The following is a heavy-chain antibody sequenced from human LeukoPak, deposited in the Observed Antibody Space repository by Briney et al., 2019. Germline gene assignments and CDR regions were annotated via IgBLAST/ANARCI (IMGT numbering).Heavy chain of an antibody. Sequence: SETLSLTCAVYGGSFSGYYWSWIRQPPGKGLEWIGEINHSGSTNYNPSLKSRVTMSVDTSKNQFSLKLSSVTAADTAVYYCARGRYGSGSYYDDYWGQGTLVTVSS. CDR3: ARGRYGSGSYYDDY. CDR1: GGSFSGYY. J-gene: IGHJ4*02. V-gene: IGHV4-34*01. CDR2: INHSGST. D-gene: IGHD3-10*01.